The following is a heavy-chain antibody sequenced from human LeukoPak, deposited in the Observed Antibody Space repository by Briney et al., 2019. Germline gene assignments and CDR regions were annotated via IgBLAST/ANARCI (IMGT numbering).Heavy chain of an antibody. V-gene: IGHV3-23*01. CDR2: ISNSGST. D-gene: IGHD1-26*01. J-gene: IGHJ4*02. CDR3: AKDIPISGSYFH. Sequence: PSGGSLRLSCAASGFTFSSYPMNWVRQAPGKGLEWVSAISNSGSTYYADSVKGRFTISRDNSKNTLYLQMNSLRAEDTAVYYCAKDIPISGSYFHWGQGTLVTVSP. CDR1: GFTFSSYP.